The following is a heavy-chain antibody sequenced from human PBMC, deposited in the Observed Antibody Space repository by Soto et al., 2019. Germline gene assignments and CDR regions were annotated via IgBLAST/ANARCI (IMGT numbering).Heavy chain of an antibody. CDR2: ISYDGSNK. CDR3: ARDKGYSYARYYFDY. J-gene: IGHJ4*02. Sequence: GGSLRLSCAASGFTFSSYAMHWVRQAPGKGLEWVAVISYDGSNKYYADSVKGRFTISRDNSKNTLYLQMNSLRAEDTAVYYCARDKGYSYARYYFDYWGQGTLVTVS. V-gene: IGHV3-30-3*01. CDR1: GFTFSSYA. D-gene: IGHD5-18*01.